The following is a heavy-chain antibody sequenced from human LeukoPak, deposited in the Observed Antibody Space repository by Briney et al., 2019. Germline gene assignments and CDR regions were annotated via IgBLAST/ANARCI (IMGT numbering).Heavy chain of an antibody. Sequence: GESLRLSCAASGFTFSNSWMHWVRQAPGKGLVWVSRIDPDGNTDYADSVKGRFTISRDNAKNTLYLQMNSLRAEDTAVYRCARDVRGPHDFWGQGTLVTVSS. D-gene: IGHD2/OR15-2a*01. CDR2: IDPDGNT. V-gene: IGHV3-74*01. CDR1: GFTFSNSW. CDR3: ARDVRGPHDF. J-gene: IGHJ4*02.